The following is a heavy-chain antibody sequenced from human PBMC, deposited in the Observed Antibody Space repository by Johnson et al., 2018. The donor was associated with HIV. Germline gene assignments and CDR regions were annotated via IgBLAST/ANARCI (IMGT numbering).Heavy chain of an antibody. J-gene: IGHJ3*02. CDR3: ARDRLLWFRELWPHDAFDI. CDR1: GFTFSSYG. V-gene: IGHV3-30*19. D-gene: IGHD3-10*01. Sequence: QVQLVESGGGVVQPGGSLRLSCAASGFTFSSYGIHWVRQAPGKGLEWVAVISFDGGAIYYADSVEGRFTISRDNSRDTLSLQMNSLRVEDTALYYCARDRLLWFRELWPHDAFDIWGQGTMVTVSS. CDR2: ISFDGGAI.